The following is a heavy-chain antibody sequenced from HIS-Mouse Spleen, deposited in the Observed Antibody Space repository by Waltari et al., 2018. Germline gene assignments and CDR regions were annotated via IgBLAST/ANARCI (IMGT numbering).Heavy chain of an antibody. V-gene: IGHV4-39*07. CDR2: IYYSGST. Sequence: QLQLQESGPGLVKPSETLSLTCTVSGGSISSSSYYWGWIRQPPGKGLEWIGGIYYSGSTNDDPSLKSRVTISVDTSKNQCSLKLSSVTAADTAVYYCAREIPYSSSWYDWYFDLWGRGTLVTVSS. CDR3: AREIPYSSSWYDWYFDL. J-gene: IGHJ2*01. CDR1: GGSISSSSYY. D-gene: IGHD6-13*01.